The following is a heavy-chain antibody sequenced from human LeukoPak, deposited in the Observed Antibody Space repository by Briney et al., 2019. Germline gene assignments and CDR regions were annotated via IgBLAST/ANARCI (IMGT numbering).Heavy chain of an antibody. V-gene: IGHV4-38-2*02. CDR2: IYHSDYT. Sequence: KPSETLSLTCAVSGYSISSGYYWGWIRQPPGKGLEWICSIYHSDYTYYNPSLKSRVTISVDTSKNQFSLKLSTVTAADTAVYYCARDASWGLAAATIDYWGQGTLVTVSS. CDR1: GYSISSGYY. CDR3: ARDASWGLAAATIDY. D-gene: IGHD6-13*01. J-gene: IGHJ4*02.